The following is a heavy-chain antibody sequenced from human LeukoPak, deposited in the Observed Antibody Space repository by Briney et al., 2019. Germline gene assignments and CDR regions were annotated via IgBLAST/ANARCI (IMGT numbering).Heavy chain of an antibody. D-gene: IGHD3-22*01. CDR1: GLTFSSYA. V-gene: IGHV3-23*01. CDR2: ISGSGGST. CDR3: AKTPTPYYYDSSGYY. J-gene: IGHJ4*02. Sequence: PGGSLRLSCAASGLTFSSYAMSWVRQAPGKGLEWVSAISGSGGSTYYADSVKGRFTISRDNSKNTLYLQMNSLRAEDTAVYYCAKTPTPYYYDSSGYYWGQGTLVTVSS.